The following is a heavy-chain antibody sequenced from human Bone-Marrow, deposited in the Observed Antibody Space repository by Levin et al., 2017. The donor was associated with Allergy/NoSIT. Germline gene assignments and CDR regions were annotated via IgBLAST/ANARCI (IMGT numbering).Heavy chain of an antibody. Sequence: PGGSLRLSCAASGFPFSSYSMSWVRQAPGKGLEWVSAIIGSAAGTYYADFVRGRFIISRDNSKNTLYLQMNSLRVEDTAVYFCARPDDYYFFDSWGQGTRVTVSS. CDR1: GFPFSSYS. V-gene: IGHV3-23*01. CDR2: IIGSAAGT. J-gene: IGHJ4*02. CDR3: ARPDDYYFFDS. D-gene: IGHD2/OR15-2a*01.